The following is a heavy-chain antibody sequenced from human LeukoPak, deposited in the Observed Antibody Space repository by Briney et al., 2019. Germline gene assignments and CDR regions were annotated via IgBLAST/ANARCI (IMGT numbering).Heavy chain of an antibody. V-gene: IGHV1-46*01. CDR3: ATREPVTAIPFDY. CDR2: INPSGGST. D-gene: IGHD2-21*02. J-gene: IGHJ4*02. Sequence: ASVKVSCKASGYTFSTYYIYWVRQAPGQGLEWMGIINPSGGSTSYAQKFQGRVTMTRDMSTSTVYMELSSLRSEDTAVYYCATREPVTAIPFDYWGQGTLVTVSS. CDR1: GYTFSTYY.